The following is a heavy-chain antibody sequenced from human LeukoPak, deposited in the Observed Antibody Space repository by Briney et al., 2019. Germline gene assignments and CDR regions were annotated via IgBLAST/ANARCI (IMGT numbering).Heavy chain of an antibody. V-gene: IGHV1-69*13. Sequence: SVKVSCKASGGTFSSYAISWVRQAPGQGLEWMGGIIPIFGTANYAQKFQGRVTITADESTSTAYMELSSLRSEDTAVYYCARVVDYYYDSSGQDAFDIWGQGTIVTVSS. D-gene: IGHD3-22*01. CDR1: GGTFSSYA. CDR3: ARVVDYYYDSSGQDAFDI. CDR2: IIPIFGTA. J-gene: IGHJ3*02.